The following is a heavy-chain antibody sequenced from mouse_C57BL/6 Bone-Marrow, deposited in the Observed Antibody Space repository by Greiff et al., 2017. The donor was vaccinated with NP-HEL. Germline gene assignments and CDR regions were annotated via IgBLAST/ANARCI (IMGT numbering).Heavy chain of an antibody. J-gene: IGHJ2*01. CDR2: INPSSGYT. CDR1: GYTFTSYW. Sequence: QVQLKESGAELATPGASVTLSCTASGYTFTSYWMHWVKQRPGQGLEWIGYINPSSGYTKYNQRFKDKATLTADKSSSTAYMQLSSLTYEDSAVYYCARWGYSKDYWGKGTTLTVAS. CDR3: ARWGYSKDY. D-gene: IGHD2-5*01. V-gene: IGHV1-7*01.